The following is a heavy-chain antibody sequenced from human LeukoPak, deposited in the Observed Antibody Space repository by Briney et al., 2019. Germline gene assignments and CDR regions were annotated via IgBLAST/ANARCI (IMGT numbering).Heavy chain of an antibody. D-gene: IGHD3-9*01. Sequence: PSETLSHTCAVYGGSFSGYYWSWIRQPPGKGLEWIGEINHGGSTNYNPSLKSRVTISVDTSKNQFSLKLSSVTAADTAVYYCARALTTSYYYYGMDVWGQGTTVTVSS. CDR3: ARALTTSYYYYGMDV. J-gene: IGHJ6*02. CDR2: INHGGST. V-gene: IGHV4-34*01. CDR1: GGSFSGYY.